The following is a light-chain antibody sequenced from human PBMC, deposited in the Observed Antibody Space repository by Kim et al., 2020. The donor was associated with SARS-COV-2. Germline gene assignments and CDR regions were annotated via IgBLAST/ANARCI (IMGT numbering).Light chain of an antibody. CDR3: QQYGSSPYT. V-gene: IGKV3-20*01. CDR2: GAS. CDR1: QSVSSSY. Sequence: LSPGERAPLAGRASQSVSSSYLAWYQQKPGQAPRLFIYGASSRATGIPDRFSGSGSGTDFTLTISRLEPEDFAVYYCQQYGSSPYTFGQGTKLEI. J-gene: IGKJ2*01.